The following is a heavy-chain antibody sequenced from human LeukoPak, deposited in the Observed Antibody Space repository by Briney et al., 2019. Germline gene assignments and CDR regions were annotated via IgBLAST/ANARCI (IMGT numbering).Heavy chain of an antibody. Sequence: SETLSLTCTVSGGSISSYYWSWIRQPPGKGLEWIGYIYYSGSANYNPSLKSRVTISVDTSKNQFSLKLSSATAADTAVYCCARDRGWLQSWGQGTLVTVSS. CDR3: ARDRGWLQS. J-gene: IGHJ5*02. D-gene: IGHD5-12*01. CDR2: IYYSGSA. V-gene: IGHV4-59*01. CDR1: GGSISSYY.